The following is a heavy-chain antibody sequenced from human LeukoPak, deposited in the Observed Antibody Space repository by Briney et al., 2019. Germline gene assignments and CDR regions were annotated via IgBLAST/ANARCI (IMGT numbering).Heavy chain of an antibody. CDR2: IYYSGST. J-gene: IGHJ4*02. V-gene: IGHV4-39*01. CDR1: GGSISSSGYY. Sequence: PSETLSLTCTVSGGSISSSGYYWGWIRPPPGLGLEWIGSIYYSGSTYYNPSLKRRVTISVDTSKNQFSLKLSSVSAADTAVYYCARLCYFWSDAYFDYWGQGTLVTVSS. D-gene: IGHD3-3*01. CDR3: ARLCYFWSDAYFDY.